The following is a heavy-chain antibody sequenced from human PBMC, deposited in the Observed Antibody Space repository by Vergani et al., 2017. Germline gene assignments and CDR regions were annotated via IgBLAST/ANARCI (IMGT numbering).Heavy chain of an antibody. CDR2: TWYDGNNK. J-gene: IGHJ5*02. Sequence: QVQLVETGGGVVQPGRSLRLSCAASGFTFNQYGMHWVRQAPGKGLEGVAVTWYDGNNKQSADSVKGRFTIYRDNSKSTMYLQMNSLRDEDTWVYYCARDLRLLFNRFDPWGQGTLVTGSS. CDR1: GFTFNQYG. V-gene: IGHV3-33*01. CDR3: ARDLRLLFNRFDP. D-gene: IGHD3-16*01.